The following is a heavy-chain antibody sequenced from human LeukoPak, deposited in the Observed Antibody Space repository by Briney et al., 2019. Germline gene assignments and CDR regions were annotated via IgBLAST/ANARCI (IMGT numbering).Heavy chain of an antibody. Sequence: GGSLRLSCAASGFTLSSYWMSWVRQAPGKGLEWVANIKYDGSEKNYVDSVKGRFAISRDNARNSLYLQMNSLRAEDTAVYYCARDREAAGLFFDYWGRGTLVTVSS. V-gene: IGHV3-7*01. D-gene: IGHD6-13*01. CDR3: ARDREAAGLFFDY. J-gene: IGHJ4*02. CDR2: IKYDGSEK. CDR1: GFTLSSYW.